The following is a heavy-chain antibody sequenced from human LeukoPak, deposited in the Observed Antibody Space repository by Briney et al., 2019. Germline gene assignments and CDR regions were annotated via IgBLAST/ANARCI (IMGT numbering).Heavy chain of an antibody. D-gene: IGHD5-18*01. V-gene: IGHV3-30*03. Sequence: GRSLRLSCAASGFTFSSYGMHWVRQAPGKGLQWVAVISYDGSDKYHADSVKGRFTISRDNSKNTLYLQMNSLRAEDTAVYYCARDIYSYGPWGAFDIWGQGTMVTVSS. J-gene: IGHJ3*02. CDR2: ISYDGSDK. CDR1: GFTFSSYG. CDR3: ARDIYSYGPWGAFDI.